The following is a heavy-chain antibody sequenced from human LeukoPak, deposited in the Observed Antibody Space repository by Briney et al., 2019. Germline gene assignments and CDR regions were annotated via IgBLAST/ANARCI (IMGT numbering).Heavy chain of an antibody. D-gene: IGHD4-17*01. CDR2: LHTSGST. CDR1: GGSISSYY. CDR3: ARDFGYGDYFFDD. Sequence: SETLSLTCTVSGGSISSYYWSWIRQPAGEGLEWIGRLHTSGSTHYNPSLKSRVTMSVDTSKNQFSLKLSSETAADTAVYYCARDFGYGDYFFDDWGQGTLVTVSS. J-gene: IGHJ4*02. V-gene: IGHV4-4*07.